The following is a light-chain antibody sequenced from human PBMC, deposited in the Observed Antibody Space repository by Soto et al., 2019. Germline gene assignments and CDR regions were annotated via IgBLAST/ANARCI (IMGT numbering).Light chain of an antibody. V-gene: IGKV3-15*01. J-gene: IGKJ4*01. CDR2: GAS. Sequence: ERVMTQSPATLSVFPGERATLSCRASSSIGRNLAWYQQKPGQTPRLLIYGASTRAAGVPARFSGSGSGTEFTLTLTSLQSEDFAVYYCQTCKNWPVLTFGRGTKIEIK. CDR3: QTCKNWPVLT. CDR1: SSIGRN.